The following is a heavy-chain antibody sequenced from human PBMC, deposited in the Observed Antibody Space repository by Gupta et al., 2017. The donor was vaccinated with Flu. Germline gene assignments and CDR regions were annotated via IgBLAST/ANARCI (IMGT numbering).Heavy chain of an antibody. D-gene: IGHD2-2*01. Sequence: EVQLVESGGGLVKPGGSLRLSCAASGFTFSSYSMTWVRQAPGKGLEWVSSISSSSSYIYYADSVKGRFTISRDNAKNSLYLQMNSLRAEDTAVYYCARAPCSSTSCSGNDAFDIWGQGTMVTVSS. CDR3: ARAPCSSTSCSGNDAFDI. CDR1: GFTFSSYS. V-gene: IGHV3-21*01. J-gene: IGHJ3*02. CDR2: ISSSSSYI.